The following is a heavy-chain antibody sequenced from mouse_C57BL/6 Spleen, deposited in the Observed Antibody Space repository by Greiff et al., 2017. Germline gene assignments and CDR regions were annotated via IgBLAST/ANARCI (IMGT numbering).Heavy chain of an antibody. V-gene: IGHV1-19*01. Sequence: EVQLQQSGPVLVKPGASVKMSCKASGYTFTDYYMNWVKQSHGKSLEWIGVINPYNGGTSYNQKFKGKATLTVDKSSSTAYMELNSLTSEDSAVYYCARDYYGSRRAMDYWGQGTSVTVSS. CDR2: INPYNGGT. CDR1: GYTFTDYY. J-gene: IGHJ4*01. D-gene: IGHD1-1*01. CDR3: ARDYYGSRRAMDY.